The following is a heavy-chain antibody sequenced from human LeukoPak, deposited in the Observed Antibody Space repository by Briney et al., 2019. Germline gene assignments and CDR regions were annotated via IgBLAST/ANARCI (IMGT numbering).Heavy chain of an antibody. D-gene: IGHD6-19*01. Sequence: SETLSLTCSVSGYYISSGYFWGWIRQPPGKGLEWIGNIYHSGSTYYNPSLKSRVTISVDTSKNQFSLNLSSVTAADTAVYYCARHYSVAGLYGFDPWGQGTLVTVSS. CDR3: ARHYSVAGLYGFDP. CDR1: GYYISSGYF. V-gene: IGHV4-38-2*02. J-gene: IGHJ5*02. CDR2: IYHSGST.